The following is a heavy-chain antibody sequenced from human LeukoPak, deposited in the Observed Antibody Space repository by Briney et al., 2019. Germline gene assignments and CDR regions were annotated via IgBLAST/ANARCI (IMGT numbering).Heavy chain of an antibody. J-gene: IGHJ1*01. CDR2: IYSGGST. CDR3: ARAPASGSGWYKYFQH. Sequence: GGSLRLSCAASGFTVSSIYMSWVRQAPGKGLEWVSVIYSGGSTYYADSVKGRFTISRDDSTNTLYLQVNSLRAEDTAVYYCARAPASGSGWYKYFQHWGQGTLVTVSS. D-gene: IGHD6-19*01. V-gene: IGHV3-66*01. CDR1: GFTVSSIY.